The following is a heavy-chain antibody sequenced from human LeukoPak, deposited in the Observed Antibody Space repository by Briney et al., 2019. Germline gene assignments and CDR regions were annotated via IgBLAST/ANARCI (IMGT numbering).Heavy chain of an antibody. D-gene: IGHD4-17*01. CDR3: ARDTDGDYEVY. CDR2: ISNDGSNK. CDR1: GFTFSSYT. Sequence: VRSLCLSRAASGFTFSSYTIDWVRQAPGKGLEWVAVISNDGSNKYYADSVKGRFTISRDNSKNTLYLQMNSLRLEDTAVYYCARDTDGDYEVYWGQKPGHR. V-gene: IGHV3-30-3*01. J-gene: IGHJ4*01.